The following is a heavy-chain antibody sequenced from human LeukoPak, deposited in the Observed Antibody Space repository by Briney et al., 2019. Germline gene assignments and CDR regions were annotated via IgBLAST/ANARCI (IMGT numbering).Heavy chain of an antibody. CDR2: MNPNSGNT. V-gene: IGHV1-8*01. D-gene: IGHD6-13*01. Sequence: ASVKVSCKASGYTFTSYDINWVRQATGQGLEWMGWMNPNSGNTGYAQKFQGRVTMTRNTSISTAYMELSSLRSEDTAVYYCARGCFSSSWSPSGRRRYYGMDVWGQGTRSPSP. J-gene: IGHJ6*02. CDR3: ARGCFSSSWSPSGRRRYYGMDV. CDR1: GYTFTSYD.